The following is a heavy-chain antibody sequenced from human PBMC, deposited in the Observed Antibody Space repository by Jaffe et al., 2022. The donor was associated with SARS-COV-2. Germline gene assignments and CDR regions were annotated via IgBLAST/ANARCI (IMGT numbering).Heavy chain of an antibody. Sequence: EVQLVESGGNLVQPGGSLRLSCAASGFIFTNYWMLWVRQAPGKGLEWVANIKGDGSEKDYAASVRGRFIISRDNAKNSLYLQMNSLRAEDTAMYYCARANSGAFDIWGQGTMVTVSS. CDR1: GFIFTNYW. CDR2: IKGDGSEK. J-gene: IGHJ3*02. V-gene: IGHV3-7*04. D-gene: IGHD7-27*01. CDR3: ARANSGAFDI.